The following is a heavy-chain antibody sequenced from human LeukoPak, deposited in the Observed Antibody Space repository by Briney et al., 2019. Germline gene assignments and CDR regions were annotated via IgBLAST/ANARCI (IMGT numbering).Heavy chain of an antibody. J-gene: IGHJ6*03. CDR2: IYYSGST. CDR1: GGSISSYY. CDR3: ARVALRGYDSSGSGIHYYYYYMDV. D-gene: IGHD3-22*01. Sequence: PSETLSLTCTVFGGSISSYYWSWIRKPPGKGLEWIGYIYYSGSTNYTPSLKSGVTISVDTSKNRFSLNLSSVTAAETAVYYCARVALRGYDSSGSGIHYYYYYMDVWGKGTTVIISS. V-gene: IGHV4-59*01.